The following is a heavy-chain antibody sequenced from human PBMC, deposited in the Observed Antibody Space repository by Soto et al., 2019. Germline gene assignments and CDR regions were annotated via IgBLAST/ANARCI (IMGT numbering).Heavy chain of an antibody. CDR1: GGTFDNYA. CDR3: ARTYHYDSGSKTYFYYGMDV. CDR2: IIPMLDSA. V-gene: IGHV1-69*12. J-gene: IGHJ6*02. Sequence: QVQLVQSGAEVKKPGSSVKVSCKASGGTFDNYAITRVRQAPGQGLEWMAGIIPMLDSANYAEKFQDRVTTTADESTRTAYREVSSLRSEDTAVYYCARTYHYDSGSKTYFYYGMDVWGQGPTVTVSS. D-gene: IGHD3-22*01.